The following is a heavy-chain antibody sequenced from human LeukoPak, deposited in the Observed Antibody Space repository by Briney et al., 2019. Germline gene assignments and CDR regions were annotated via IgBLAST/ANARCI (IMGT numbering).Heavy chain of an antibody. CDR3: ACSWAHFDY. CDR2: INHSGSA. J-gene: IGHJ4*02. CDR1: GGSFSGYY. D-gene: IGHD6-13*01. V-gene: IGHV4-34*01. Sequence: PSETLSLTCAVYGGSFSGYYWSWIRQPPGKGLEWIGEINHSGSANYNPSLKSRVTISVDTSKNQFSLKLSSVTAADTAVYYCACSWAHFDYWGQGTLVTVSS.